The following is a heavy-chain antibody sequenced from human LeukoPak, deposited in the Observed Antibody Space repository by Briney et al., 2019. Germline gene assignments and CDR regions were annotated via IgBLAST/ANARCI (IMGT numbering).Heavy chain of an antibody. CDR3: ARDLGRPAAHTVGHFDF. D-gene: IGHD6-13*01. J-gene: IGHJ4*02. V-gene: IGHV3-7*01. CDR1: GFTFGSYW. Sequence: PGGSLRLSCAASGFTFGSYWMSWVRQTPEKGLEWVADICVDGSAKYYLDSVKGPFTISRDNAENSPSLHMDSLGVEDTALYYCARDLGRPAAHTVGHFDFWGRGSLVTVSS. CDR2: ICVDGSAK.